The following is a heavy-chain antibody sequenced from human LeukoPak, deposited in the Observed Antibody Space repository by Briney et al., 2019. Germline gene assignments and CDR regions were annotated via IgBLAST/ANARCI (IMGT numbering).Heavy chain of an antibody. Sequence: SETLSLTCAVYGGSFSGYYWSWIRQPPGKGLEWIGEINHSGSTNYNPSLKSRVTISVDTSKNRFSLKLSSVTAADTAVYYCARGRSIQLWTFDYWGQGTLVTVSS. CDR1: GGSFSGYY. V-gene: IGHV4-34*01. D-gene: IGHD5-18*01. J-gene: IGHJ4*02. CDR3: ARGRSIQLWTFDY. CDR2: INHSGST.